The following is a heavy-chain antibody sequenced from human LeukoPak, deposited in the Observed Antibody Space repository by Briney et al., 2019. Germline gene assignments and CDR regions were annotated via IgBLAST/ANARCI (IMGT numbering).Heavy chain of an antibody. Sequence: PGRSLRLSCAASGFTFSSYGMHWVRQAPGKGLEWVAVISYDGSNKYYADSVKGRFTISRDNSKNTLYLQMNSLRAEDTAVYYCARGGIAARPAYWGQGTLVTVSS. J-gene: IGHJ4*02. V-gene: IGHV3-30*03. D-gene: IGHD6-6*01. CDR1: GFTFSSYG. CDR3: ARGGIAARPAY. CDR2: ISYDGSNK.